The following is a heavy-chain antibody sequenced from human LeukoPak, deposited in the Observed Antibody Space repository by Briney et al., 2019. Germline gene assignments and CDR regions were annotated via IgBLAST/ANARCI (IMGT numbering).Heavy chain of an antibody. CDR1: GFTFKFYS. J-gene: IGHJ3*02. D-gene: IGHD7-27*01. CDR2: ISTNTTTI. CDR3: VRVGTSFDI. Sequence: PGGSLRLSCAASGFTFKFYSMNWVRQAPGKGLEWVSYISTNTTTIYYADSVKGRFTISRDNAKNSLYLQMNSLRAEDTAVYYCVRVGTSFDIWGQGTMVTVSS. V-gene: IGHV3-48*01.